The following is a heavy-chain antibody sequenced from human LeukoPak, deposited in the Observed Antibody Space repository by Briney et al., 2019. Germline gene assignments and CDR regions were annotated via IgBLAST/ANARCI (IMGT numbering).Heavy chain of an antibody. J-gene: IGHJ4*02. D-gene: IGHD3-22*01. CDR2: IYTSGST. CDR1: GGSISSGSYY. CDR3: AREDSSTYYYDN. Sequence: SETLSLTCTVSGGSISSGSYYWSWIRQPAGKGLEWIGRIYTSGSTNYNPSLKSRVTISVDTSKNQFSLKPSSVTAADTAVYYCAREDSSTYYYDNWGQGTLVTVSS. V-gene: IGHV4-61*02.